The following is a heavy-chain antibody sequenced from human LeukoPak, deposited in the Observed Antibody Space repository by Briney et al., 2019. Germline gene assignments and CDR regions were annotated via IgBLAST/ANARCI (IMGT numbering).Heavy chain of an antibody. CDR2: INHSGST. D-gene: IGHD6-19*01. V-gene: IGHV4-34*01. CDR3: ARGGRQWLVRGWFDP. J-gene: IGHJ5*02. CDR1: GGSFSGYY. Sequence: PSETLSLTCAVYGGSFSGYYWSWIRQPPGKGLEWIGEINHSGSTNYNPSLKSRVTISVDTSKNQFSLKLSSVTAADTAVYYCARGGRQWLVRGWFDPWGQGTLVTVSS.